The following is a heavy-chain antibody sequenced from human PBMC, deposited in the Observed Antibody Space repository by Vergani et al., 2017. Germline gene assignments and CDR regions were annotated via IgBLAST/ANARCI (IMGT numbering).Heavy chain of an antibody. CDR2: IIPIFRTS. V-gene: IGHV1-69*01. CDR1: GDTFSSFA. D-gene: IGHD5-24*01. Sequence: QVQLVQSGAELKRPGSSVKVSCKASGDTFSSFAFSWVRQAPGQGLEWIGGIIPIFRTSNYAQKFQGRVTLTADESTSTAYMELSSLTSEDTAVYFCARDHRDYNNYPGTFDIWGQGSMVTVSS. CDR3: ARDHRDYNNYPGTFDI. J-gene: IGHJ3*02.